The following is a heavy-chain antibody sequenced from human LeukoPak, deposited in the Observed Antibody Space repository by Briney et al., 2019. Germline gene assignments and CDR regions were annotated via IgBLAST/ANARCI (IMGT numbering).Heavy chain of an antibody. CDR2: IYPGDSDT. V-gene: IGHV5-51*01. J-gene: IGHJ5*02. CDR1: GYSFTSYW. Sequence: GESLKISCKGSGYSFTSYWIGWVRQMPGKGLEWMGIIYPGDSDTRYSPSFLGQVTISADKSTSTAYLQWSSLKASDTAMYYCARRGPKQNNWFDPWGQGTLVTVSS. CDR3: ARRGPKQNNWFDP.